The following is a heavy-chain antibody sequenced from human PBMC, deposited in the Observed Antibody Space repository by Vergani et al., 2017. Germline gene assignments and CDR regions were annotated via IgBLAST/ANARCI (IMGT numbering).Heavy chain of an antibody. V-gene: IGHV1-8*01. J-gene: IGHJ3*02. Sequence: QVQLVQSGAEVKKPGASVKVSCKASGYTFTSYDINWVRQATGQGLEWMGWMNPNSGNTGYAQKFQGRVTMTRNTSISTAYMELSRLRSDDTAVYYCARDMVVVADGAFDIWGQGTMVTVSS. CDR3: ARDMVVVADGAFDI. D-gene: IGHD2-15*01. CDR2: MNPNSGNT. CDR1: GYTFTSYD.